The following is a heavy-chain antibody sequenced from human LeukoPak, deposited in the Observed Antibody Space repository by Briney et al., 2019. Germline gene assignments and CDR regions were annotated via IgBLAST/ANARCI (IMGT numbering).Heavy chain of an antibody. Sequence: GGSLRLSCAASGFTFSSYSMSWVRQAPGKGLEWVSSISDNSYWNYYADSVEGRFFISRDNAKNSLYLQMNSLRAEDTAVYYCAGKRRDGYNLFDYWGQGTLVTVSS. J-gene: IGHJ4*02. V-gene: IGHV3-21*01. CDR3: AGKRRDGYNLFDY. D-gene: IGHD5-24*01. CDR2: ISDNSYWN. CDR1: GFTFSSYS.